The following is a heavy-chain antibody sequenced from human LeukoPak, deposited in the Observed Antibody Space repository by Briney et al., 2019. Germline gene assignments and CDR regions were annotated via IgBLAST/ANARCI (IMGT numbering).Heavy chain of an antibody. D-gene: IGHD6-13*01. CDR3: AREQDRGQQLRYFDY. CDR1: GGTFSSYA. J-gene: IGHJ4*02. CDR2: IIPIFGTA. Sequence: SVKVSCKASGGTFSSYAISWVRQAPGQGLEWMGGIIPIFGTANYAQKFQGRVTMTRDMSTSTVYMELSSLRSEDTAVYYCAREQDRGQQLRYFDYWGQGTLVTVSS. V-gene: IGHV1-69*05.